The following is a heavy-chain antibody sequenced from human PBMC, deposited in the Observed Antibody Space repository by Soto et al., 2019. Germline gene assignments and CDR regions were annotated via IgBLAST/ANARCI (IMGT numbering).Heavy chain of an antibody. Sequence: SETLSLTCTVSGGSISGYYWSWIRQPPGKGLEWIGYIYYSGSTNYNPSLKSRVTISVDTSKNQFSLKLSSVTAADTAVYYCARADYSNPVSQGWFDPWGQGTLVTVSS. D-gene: IGHD4-4*01. V-gene: IGHV4-59*01. J-gene: IGHJ5*02. CDR2: IYYSGST. CDR3: ARADYSNPVSQGWFDP. CDR1: GGSISGYY.